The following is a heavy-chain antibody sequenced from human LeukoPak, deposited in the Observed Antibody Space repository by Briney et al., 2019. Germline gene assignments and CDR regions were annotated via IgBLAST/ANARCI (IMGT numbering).Heavy chain of an antibody. V-gene: IGHV3-21*01. CDR1: GFTFTSYS. J-gene: IGHJ4*02. D-gene: IGHD3-9*01. CDR2: ISSSSSYI. Sequence: GSLRLSCAASGFTFTSYSMNWVRQAPGRGLEWVSSISSSSSYIYYADSVKGRFTISRDNAKNSLYLQMSSLRAEDTAIYSCARLYDILTGAFDYWGQGTLVTVSS. CDR3: ARLYDILTGAFDY.